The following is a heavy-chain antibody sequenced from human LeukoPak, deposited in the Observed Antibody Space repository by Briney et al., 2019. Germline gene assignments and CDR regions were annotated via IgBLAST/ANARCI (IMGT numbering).Heavy chain of an antibody. J-gene: IGHJ5*02. Sequence: SETLSLTCTVSAGSMNNYYWNWIRQSAGKGLEWIGYIYTRGTTNYNPSLKSLLTMSVDTSRNQFSLKLSSVTAADTAVYYCARADRGYCSGASCYGFDPRGQGTLVTVSS. D-gene: IGHD2-15*01. CDR3: ARADRGYCSGASCYGFDP. V-gene: IGHV4-4*07. CDR2: IYTRGTT. CDR1: AGSMNNYY.